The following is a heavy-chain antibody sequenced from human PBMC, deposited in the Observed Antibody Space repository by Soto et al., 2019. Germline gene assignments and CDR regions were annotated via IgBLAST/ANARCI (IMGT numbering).Heavy chain of an antibody. CDR2: IWYDGSNK. CDR1: GFTFSSYG. CDR3: ARSHSSGWYDAFDI. J-gene: IGHJ3*02. Sequence: GSLRLSCAASGFTFSSYGMHWVRQAPGKGLEWVAVIWYDGSNKYYADSVKGRFTISRDNSKNTLYLQMNSLRAEDTAVYYCARSHSSGWYDAFDIWGQGTMVTVSS. V-gene: IGHV3-33*01. D-gene: IGHD6-19*01.